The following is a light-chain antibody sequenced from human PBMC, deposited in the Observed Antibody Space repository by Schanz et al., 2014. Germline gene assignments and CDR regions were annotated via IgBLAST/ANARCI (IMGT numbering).Light chain of an antibody. CDR1: QSVNGRF. V-gene: IGKV3-20*01. Sequence: EIVLTQSPGTLSLSPGERATLSCRASQSVNGRFLAWYQQKPGQAPKLLIYNASKRATGIPGRFSGSWCGTDFTLSISRLEPEDVAVYYCQQFGSSPLTFGAGTKVEIK. CDR2: NAS. J-gene: IGKJ4*01. CDR3: QQFGSSPLT.